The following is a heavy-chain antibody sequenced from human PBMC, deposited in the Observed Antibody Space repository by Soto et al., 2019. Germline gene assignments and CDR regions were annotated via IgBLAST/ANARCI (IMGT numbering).Heavy chain of an antibody. Sequence: QVQLQESGPGLVKPSQTLSLTCTVSGGSISSGGYYWSWIRQHPGKGLEWIGYIYYSGSTYYNPSLESPVTTSVDTSQNQFSLKLSSVTAADTAVYYWARWVGATSFDYWGQGTLVTVSS. CDR1: GGSISSGGYY. CDR3: ARWVGATSFDY. D-gene: IGHD1-26*01. V-gene: IGHV4-31*01. J-gene: IGHJ4*02. CDR2: IYYSGST.